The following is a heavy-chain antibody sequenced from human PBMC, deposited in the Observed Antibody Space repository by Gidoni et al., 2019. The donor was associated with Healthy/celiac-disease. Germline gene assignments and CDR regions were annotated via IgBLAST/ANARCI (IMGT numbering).Heavy chain of an antibody. V-gene: IGHV3-15*01. D-gene: IGHD2-2*01. CDR1: GFTFSNAW. CDR3: TTAVPDIVVVPAAMNAFDI. CDR2: IKSKTDGGTT. J-gene: IGHJ3*02. Sequence: EVQLVESGGGLVTPGGSLRLSCAASGFTFSNAWMSWVRQAPGKGLEWVGRIKSKTDGGTTDYAAPVKGRFTIARDDSKNTLYLQMNSLKTEDTAVYYCTTAVPDIVVVPAAMNAFDIWGQGTMVTVSS.